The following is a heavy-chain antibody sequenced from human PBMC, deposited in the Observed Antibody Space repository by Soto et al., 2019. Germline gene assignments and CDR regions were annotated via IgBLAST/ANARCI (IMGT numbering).Heavy chain of an antibody. CDR3: AKATRGGAATLIRDY. J-gene: IGHJ4*02. Sequence: PGGSLRLSCAAAGFTFSIYAMSLVRQAPGKGLEWVSAISGSGGSTYYADSVKGRFTISRDNSKNTLYLQMNSLRADDTAVYYCAKATRGGAATLIRDYWGQGTLVTVSS. CDR2: ISGSGGST. D-gene: IGHD6-13*01. CDR1: GFTFSIYA. V-gene: IGHV3-23*01.